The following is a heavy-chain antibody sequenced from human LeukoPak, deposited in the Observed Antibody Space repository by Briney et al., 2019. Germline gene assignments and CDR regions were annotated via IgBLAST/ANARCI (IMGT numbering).Heavy chain of an antibody. V-gene: IGHV6-1*01. CDR1: GDSVSNNSAA. D-gene: IGHD5-18*01. CDR2: TYYRSKWYN. J-gene: IGHJ5*02. CDR3: ARRTYKNSYGYNWFDP. Sequence: SQTLSLTCAISGDSVSNNSAAWNWIRQSPSRGLEWLGRTYYRSKWYNDYAVSVKSRITINPDTSKNQFSLQLNSVTPEDTAVYYCARRTYKNSYGYNWFDPWGQGTLVTVSS.